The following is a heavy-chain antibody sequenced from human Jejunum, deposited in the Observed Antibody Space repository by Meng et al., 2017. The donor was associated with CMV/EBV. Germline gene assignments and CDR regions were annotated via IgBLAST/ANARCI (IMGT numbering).Heavy chain of an antibody. D-gene: IGHD5-24*01. Sequence: ASGFTFSNYWMHWGRQAPGKGLVWVSRINGDGSSTAYADSVKGRFTISRDNAKNTLYLQMNSLRAEDTAVYYCARDARDYHGMDVWGQGTTVTVSS. CDR1: GFTFSNYW. CDR3: ARDARDYHGMDV. CDR2: INGDGSST. V-gene: IGHV3-74*01. J-gene: IGHJ6*02.